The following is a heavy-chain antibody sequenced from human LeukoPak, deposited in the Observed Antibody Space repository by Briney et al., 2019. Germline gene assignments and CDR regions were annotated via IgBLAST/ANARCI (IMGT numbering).Heavy chain of an antibody. D-gene: IGHD2-8*01. V-gene: IGHV1-2*02. CDR3: ARDRGVEWFLH. Sequence: ASVKVSCKVSGYTLTELSMHWVRQAPGKGLEWMGWINPNSGGTNYAQKFQGRVTMTRDTSISTAYMELSRLRSDDTAVYYCARDRGVEWFLHWGQGTLVTVSS. J-gene: IGHJ5*02. CDR1: GYTLTELS. CDR2: INPNSGGT.